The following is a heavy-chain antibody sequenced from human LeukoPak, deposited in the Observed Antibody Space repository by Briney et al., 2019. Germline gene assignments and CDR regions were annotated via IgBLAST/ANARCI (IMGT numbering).Heavy chain of an antibody. CDR2: ISSSSGYI. J-gene: IGHJ4*02. CDR1: GFTFSNYD. D-gene: IGHD5-24*01. V-gene: IGHV3-21*01. Sequence: PGGSLRLSCAASGFTFSNYDMHWVRQAPGKGLEWVSDISSSSGYIYYADSVKGRFTISRDNAENSLFLQLNSLRAEDTAVYFCARGEEKATITGLDSWGQGTLVTVSS. CDR3: ARGEEKATITGLDS.